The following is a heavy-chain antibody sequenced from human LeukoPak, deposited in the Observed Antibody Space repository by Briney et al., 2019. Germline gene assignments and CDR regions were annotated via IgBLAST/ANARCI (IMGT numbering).Heavy chain of an antibody. V-gene: IGHV3-23*01. CDR2: ISGSGGST. J-gene: IGHJ5*02. CDR1: GFTFSSYA. D-gene: IGHD2-2*02. CDR3: AKSLVCSSTRCYRPHWFDP. Sequence: PGGSLRLSCAASGFTFSSYAMSWVRQAPGKGLEWVSAISGSGGSTYYADSVKGRFTISRDNSKPTLYLQMNSMRAADTAVYYCAKSLVCSSTRCYRPHWFDPWGQGTLVTVSS.